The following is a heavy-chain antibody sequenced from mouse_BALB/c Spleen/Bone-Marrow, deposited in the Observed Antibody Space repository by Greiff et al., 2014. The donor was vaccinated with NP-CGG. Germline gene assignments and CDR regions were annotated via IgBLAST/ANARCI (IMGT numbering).Heavy chain of an antibody. CDR2: IYPGNSDT. CDR3: TRKVYYGNPLDY. V-gene: IGHV1-5*01. J-gene: IGHJ2*01. CDR1: GYSFTSYW. D-gene: IGHD2-1*01. Sequence: EVQLQQSGTVLARPGASVKMSCKASGYSFTSYWMHWVKQRPGQGLEWIGAIYPGNSDTSYNQKFKGKAELTAVTSATTAYMELSSLTNEDSAVYFCTRKVYYGNPLDYWGQGTTLTVSS.